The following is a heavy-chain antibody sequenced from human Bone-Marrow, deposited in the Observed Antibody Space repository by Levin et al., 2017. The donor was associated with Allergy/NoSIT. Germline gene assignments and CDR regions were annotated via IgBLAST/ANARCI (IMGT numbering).Heavy chain of an antibody. CDR1: GGSISSSNW. Sequence: KTSETLSLTCAVSGGSISSSNWWSWVRQPPGKGLEWIGEIYHSGSTNYNPSLKSRVTISVDKSKNQFSLKLSSVTAADTAVYYCARGERGASSSWYRNGYYFDYWGQGTLVTVSS. CDR2: IYHSGST. V-gene: IGHV4-4*02. D-gene: IGHD6-13*01. J-gene: IGHJ4*02. CDR3: ARGERGASSSWYRNGYYFDY.